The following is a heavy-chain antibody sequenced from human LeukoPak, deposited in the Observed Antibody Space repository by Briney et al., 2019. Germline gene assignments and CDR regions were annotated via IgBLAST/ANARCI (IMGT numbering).Heavy chain of an antibody. J-gene: IGHJ4*02. D-gene: IGHD2-15*01. CDR2: ISGSGGST. CDR3: AKIGPYCSGGSCYLNYFDY. CDR1: GFTFSSYA. V-gene: IGHV3-23*01. Sequence: GGSLRLSCAGSGFTFSSYAMSWVRQAPGKGLEWVSAISGSGGSTYYADSVKGRFTISRDNSKNTLYMQMNSLRAEDTAVYYCAKIGPYCSGGSCYLNYFDYRGQGTLVTVSS.